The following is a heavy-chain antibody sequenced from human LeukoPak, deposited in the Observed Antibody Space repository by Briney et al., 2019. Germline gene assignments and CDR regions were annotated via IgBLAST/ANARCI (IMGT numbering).Heavy chain of an antibody. Sequence: GGSLRLSCAASGFSFSGSAMHWVRQASGKGLEWVGRIRSKGNSYATGYAASVKGRFTIYRDDSKNMAYLQMNSLKTEDTAVYYCTRGVGVIRGGYFDYWGQGTLVTASS. D-gene: IGHD3-10*01. CDR1: GFSFSGSA. CDR2: IRSKGNSYAT. CDR3: TRGVGVIRGGYFDY. V-gene: IGHV3-73*01. J-gene: IGHJ4*02.